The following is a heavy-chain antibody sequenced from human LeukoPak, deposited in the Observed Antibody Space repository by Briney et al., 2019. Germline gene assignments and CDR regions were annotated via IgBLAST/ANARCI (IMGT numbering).Heavy chain of an antibody. CDR2: INHSGST. J-gene: IGHJ5*02. CDR1: GGSFSGYY. V-gene: IGHV4-34*01. CDR3: ARGGPYDYVWGSYRSGPHWFDP. Sequence: SETLSLTCAVYGGSFSGYYWSWIRQPTRKGLEWIGEINHSGSTNYNPSLKSRVTISVDTSKNQFSLKLSSVTAADTAVYYCARGGPYDYVWGSYRSGPHWFDPWGQGTLVTVSS. D-gene: IGHD3-16*02.